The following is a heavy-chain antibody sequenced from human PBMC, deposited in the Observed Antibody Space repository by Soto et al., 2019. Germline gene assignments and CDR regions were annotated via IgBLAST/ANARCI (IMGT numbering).Heavy chain of an antibody. CDR1: GFSLSTSGVG. V-gene: IGHV2-5*01. J-gene: IGHJ3*02. D-gene: IGHD6-6*01. CDR3: ARGLATLPVFAFDI. Sequence: SGPTLVNPTQTLTLTCSFSGFSLSTSGVGVGWIRQSPGKALEWLALIYWSGDEHYRPSLKSRLTIIKDTSKNHVVLIMTDMDPVDTATYYCARGLATLPVFAFDIWGQGTMVNVSS. CDR2: IYWSGDE.